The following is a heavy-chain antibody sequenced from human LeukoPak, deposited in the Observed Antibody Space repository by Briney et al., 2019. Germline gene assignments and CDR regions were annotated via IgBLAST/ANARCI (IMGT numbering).Heavy chain of an antibody. CDR3: ARMVRGVIVAFDI. V-gene: IGHV4-31*03. Sequence: KPSQTLSLTCTVSGGSISSGGYYWRWIRQHPGKGLEWIGYIYYSGSTYYNPSLKSRVTISVDTSKNQFSLKLSSVTAADTAVYYCARMVRGVIVAFDIWGQGTMVTVSS. D-gene: IGHD3-10*01. J-gene: IGHJ3*02. CDR2: IYYSGST. CDR1: GGSISSGGYY.